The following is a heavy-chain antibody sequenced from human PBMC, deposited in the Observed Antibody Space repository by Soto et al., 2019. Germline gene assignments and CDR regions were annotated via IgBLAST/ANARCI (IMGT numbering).Heavy chain of an antibody. CDR3: AREVYCSSTSCYGRYFDY. Sequence: SETLSLTCTVSVGSISSYYWSWIRQPPGKGLEWIGYIYYSGSTNYNPSLKSRVTISVDTSKNQFSLKLSSVTAADTAVYYCAREVYCSSTSCYGRYFDYWGQGTLVTVSS. CDR1: VGSISSYY. CDR2: IYYSGST. V-gene: IGHV4-59*01. J-gene: IGHJ4*02. D-gene: IGHD2-2*01.